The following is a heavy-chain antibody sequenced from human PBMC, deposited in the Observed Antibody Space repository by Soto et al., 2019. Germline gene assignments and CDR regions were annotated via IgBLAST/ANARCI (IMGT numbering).Heavy chain of an antibody. CDR3: ARPRRGYSGYDWPYYYGMGV. CDR2: INHSGST. V-gene: IGHV4-34*01. D-gene: IGHD5-12*01. J-gene: IGHJ6*02. CDR1: GGSFSGYY. Sequence: SETLSLTCAVYGGSFSGYYWSWIRQPPGKGLEWIGEINHSGSTNYNPSLKSRVTISVDTSKNQFSLKLSSVTAADTAVYYCARPRRGYSGYDWPYYYGMGVWGQGTTVTVSS.